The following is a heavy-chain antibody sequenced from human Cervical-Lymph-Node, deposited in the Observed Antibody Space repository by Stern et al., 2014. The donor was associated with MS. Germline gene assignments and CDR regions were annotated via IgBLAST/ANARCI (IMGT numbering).Heavy chain of an antibody. CDR3: AREKAGSYDAFDI. V-gene: IGHV1-69*01. D-gene: IGHD1-26*01. CDR2: IIPVFGTT. J-gene: IGHJ3*02. CDR1: GGTFSSYG. Sequence: VHLVESGAEVKKPGSSVKVSCKASGGTFSSYGISWVRQAPGQGLQWMGRIIPVFGTTNYAQKFQGRVTLTADESTSTAYMELSSLRSEDTAMYYCAREKAGSYDAFDIWGQGTMVTVSS.